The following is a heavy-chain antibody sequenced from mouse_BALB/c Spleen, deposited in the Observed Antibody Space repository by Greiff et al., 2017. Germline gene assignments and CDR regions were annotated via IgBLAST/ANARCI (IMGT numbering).Heavy chain of an antibody. D-gene: IGHD2-3*01. V-gene: IGHV5-4*02. J-gene: IGHJ3*01. CDR1: GFTFSDYY. CDR2: ISDGGSYT. CDR3: ARDQDGPFAY. Sequence: DVKLVESGGGLVKPGGSLKLSCAASGFTFSDYYMYWVRQTPEKRLEWVATISDGGSYTYYPDSVKGRFTISRDNAKNNLYLQMSSLKSEDTAMYYCARDQDGPFAYWGQGTLVTVSA.